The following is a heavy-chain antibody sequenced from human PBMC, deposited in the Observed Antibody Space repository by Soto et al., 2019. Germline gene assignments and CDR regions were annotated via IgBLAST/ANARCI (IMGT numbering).Heavy chain of an antibody. J-gene: IGHJ4*02. CDR3: AKYSKAVARGLDD. V-gene: IGHV3-23*01. CDR1: GFPFRSYA. CDR2: ISGSGGST. Sequence: GGSLRLSCAASGFPFRSYAMSWVRQAPGKGLEWVSAISGSGGSTYYADSVKGRFTISRDNSKNTLYLQMNSLRAEDTAVYYCAKYSKAVARGLDDCGQRTSVTVSS. D-gene: IGHD2-15*01.